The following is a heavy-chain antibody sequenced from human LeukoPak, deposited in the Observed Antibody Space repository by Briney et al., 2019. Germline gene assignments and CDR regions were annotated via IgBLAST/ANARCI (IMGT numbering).Heavy chain of an antibody. V-gene: IGHV3-30*18. CDR2: ISYDGSNK. D-gene: IGHD2-21*02. CDR3: AKDLTYCGGDCRDY. CDR1: GFTFSSYG. J-gene: IGHJ4*02. Sequence: GGSLRLSCAASGFTFSSYGMHWVRQAPGKGLEWVAVISYDGSNKYYADSVKGRFTISRDNSKNTLYLQMNSLRAEDTAVYYCAKDLTYCGGDCRDYWDQGTLVTVSS.